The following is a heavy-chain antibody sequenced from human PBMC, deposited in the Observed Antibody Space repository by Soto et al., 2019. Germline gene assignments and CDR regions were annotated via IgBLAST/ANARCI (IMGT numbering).Heavy chain of an antibody. CDR2: IIPILVTA. V-gene: IGHV1-69*06. D-gene: IGHD3-22*01. CDR1: GGPLSGYA. Sequence: QVQLVQSGAEVKKPGSSVKVSCKASGGPLSGYAISWLRQPPGQGLEGRGGIIPILVTATYAQNFQGRVRITADKPTTKAYRELSSLKSEATAVFYCGRSGYYYNSSASPFFDYGGQGPLFTVSS. J-gene: IGHJ4*02. CDR3: GRSGYYYNSSASPFFDY.